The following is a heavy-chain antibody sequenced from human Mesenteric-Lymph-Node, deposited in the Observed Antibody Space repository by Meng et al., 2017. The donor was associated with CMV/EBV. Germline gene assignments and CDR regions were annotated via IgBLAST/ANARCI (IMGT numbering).Heavy chain of an antibody. Sequence: SETLSLTCAISGDSVSTNSAAWNWIRQSPSRGLEWPGRTFYRSKWYTNYAESVKSRITINPDTSNNQFSLHLNSVTPEDTAVYYCVRDYYCNTAAYSFDYWGQGTLVTVSS. V-gene: IGHV6-1*01. D-gene: IGHD2/OR15-2a*01. CDR2: TFYRSKWYT. J-gene: IGHJ4*02. CDR3: VRDYYCNTAAYSFDY. CDR1: GDSVSTNSAA.